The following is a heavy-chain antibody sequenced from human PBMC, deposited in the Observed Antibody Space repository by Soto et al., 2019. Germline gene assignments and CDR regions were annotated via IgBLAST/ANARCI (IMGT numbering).Heavy chain of an antibody. CDR1: GGSISSYY. Sequence: SETLSLTCTVSGGSISSYYWSWIRQPPGKGLEWIGYIYYSGSTNYNPSLKSRVTISVDTSKNQFSLKLSSVTAADTAVYYCARRAARPYNLFDPWGQGSLVTGSS. V-gene: IGHV4-59*01. CDR2: IYYSGST. J-gene: IGHJ5*02. D-gene: IGHD6-6*01. CDR3: ARRAARPYNLFDP.